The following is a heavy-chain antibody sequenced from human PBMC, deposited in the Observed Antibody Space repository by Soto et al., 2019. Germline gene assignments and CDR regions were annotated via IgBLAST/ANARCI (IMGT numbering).Heavy chain of an antibody. D-gene: IGHD3-22*01. Sequence: QITLKESGPTLVKPTQXLXXXXXXXGFSLXTXGXXXGWXRQPPGKALEWLALIYWDDDKRYSPSLKSRLTITKDTSKNQVVLTMTNMDPVDTATYYCAHSLQYXYDSSSYFDYWGQGTLVTVSS. CDR1: GFSLXTXGXX. J-gene: IGHJ4*02. CDR3: AHSLQYXYDSSSYFDY. V-gene: IGHV2-5*02. CDR2: IYWDDDK.